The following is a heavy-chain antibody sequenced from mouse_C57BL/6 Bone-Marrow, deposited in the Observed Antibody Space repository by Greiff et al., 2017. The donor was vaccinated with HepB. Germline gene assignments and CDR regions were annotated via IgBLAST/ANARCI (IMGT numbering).Heavy chain of an antibody. CDR2: IDPSDSYT. CDR3: ARRTYGSSYCYFDY. V-gene: IGHV1-59*01. CDR1: GYTFTSYW. Sequence: VKLQQPGAELVRPGTSVKLSCKASGYTFTSYWMHWVKQRPGQGLEWIGVIDPSDSYTNYNQKFKGKATLTVDTSSSTAYMQLSSLTSEDSAVYYCARRTYGSSYCYFDYWGQGTTLTVSS. D-gene: IGHD1-1*01. J-gene: IGHJ2*01.